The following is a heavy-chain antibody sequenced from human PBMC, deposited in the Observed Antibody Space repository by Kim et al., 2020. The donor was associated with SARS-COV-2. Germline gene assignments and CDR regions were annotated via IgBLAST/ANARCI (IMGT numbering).Heavy chain of an antibody. J-gene: IGHJ5*02. CDR3: AGFVDIVATARNCFDP. CDR2: INHSGST. D-gene: IGHD5-12*01. V-gene: IGHV4-34*01. CDR1: GGSFSGYY. Sequence: SETLSLTCAVYGGSFSGYYWSWIRQPPGKGLEWIGEINHSGSTNYNPSLKSRVTISVDTSKNQFSLKLSSVTAADTAVYYCAGFVDIVATARNCFDPWGQGTLVTVSS.